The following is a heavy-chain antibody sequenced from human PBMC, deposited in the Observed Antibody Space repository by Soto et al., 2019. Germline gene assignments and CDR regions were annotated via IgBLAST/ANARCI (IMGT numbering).Heavy chain of an antibody. D-gene: IGHD5-18*01. V-gene: IGHV1-69*08. Sequence: QVQLVQSGAEVKKPGSSVKVSCKASGGTFSSYTISWVRQAPGQGLEWMGRIIPILGIANYAQKFQGRVTITADKSTSTAYMELSSLRSEDTAVYYCARDGRVDTAMVRYWYFDLWGRGTLVTVSS. CDR2: IIPILGIA. J-gene: IGHJ2*01. CDR1: GGTFSSYT. CDR3: ARDGRVDTAMVRYWYFDL.